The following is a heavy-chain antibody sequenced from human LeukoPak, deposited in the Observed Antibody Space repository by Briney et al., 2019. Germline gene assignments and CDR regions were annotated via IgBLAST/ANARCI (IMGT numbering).Heavy chain of an antibody. D-gene: IGHD3-10*01. Sequence: GASVKVSCKASGYTFTRYYMHWVRQAPGQGLEWMGIINPSGGSTSYAQKFQGRVTMTEDTSTDTAYMELSSLRSEDTAVYYCASQVYGSGPFDPWGQGTLVTVSS. CDR1: GYTFTRYY. CDR3: ASQVYGSGPFDP. V-gene: IGHV1-46*01. J-gene: IGHJ5*02. CDR2: INPSGGST.